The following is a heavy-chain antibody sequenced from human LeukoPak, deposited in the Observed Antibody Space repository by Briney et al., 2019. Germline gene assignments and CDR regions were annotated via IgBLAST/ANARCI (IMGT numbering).Heavy chain of an antibody. V-gene: IGHV3-30*18. CDR1: GFTFSSYG. D-gene: IGHD3-22*01. CDR2: ISYDGSNK. Sequence: PGGSLRLSCAASGFTFSSYGMHWVRQAPGKGLERVAVISYDGSNKYYADSVKGRFTISRDNSKNTLYLQMNSLRAEDTAVYYCAKDRGYYDSSGYFVASYADYWGQGTLVTVSS. CDR3: AKDRGYYDSSGYFVASYADY. J-gene: IGHJ4*02.